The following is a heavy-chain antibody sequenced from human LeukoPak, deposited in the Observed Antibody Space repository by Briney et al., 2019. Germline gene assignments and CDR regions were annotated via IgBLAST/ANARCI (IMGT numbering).Heavy chain of an antibody. J-gene: IGHJ4*02. Sequence: PGRSLRLSCAASGFTFSSYAMHWVGQAPGKGLEWVAVISYDGSNKYYADSVKGRFTISRDNSKNTLYLQMNSLRAEDTAVYYCAKEGIAAAGIDYWGQGTLVTVSS. V-gene: IGHV3-30-3*01. CDR3: AKEGIAAAGIDY. CDR2: ISYDGSNK. D-gene: IGHD6-13*01. CDR1: GFTFSSYA.